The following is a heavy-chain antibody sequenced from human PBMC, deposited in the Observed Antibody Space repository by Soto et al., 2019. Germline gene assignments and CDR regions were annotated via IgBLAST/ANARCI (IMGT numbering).Heavy chain of an antibody. D-gene: IGHD6-19*01. J-gene: IGHJ6*02. CDR3: ARDRGRGSGYYYYYGMDV. V-gene: IGHV4-59*01. CDR2: IYYSGST. Sequence: SETLSLTCTVSGGSISSYYWSWIRQPPGKGLEWIGYIYYSGSTNYNPSLKSRVTISVDTSKNQFSLKLSSVTAAGTAVYYCARDRGRGSGYYYYYGMDVWGQGTTVTVSS. CDR1: GGSISSYY.